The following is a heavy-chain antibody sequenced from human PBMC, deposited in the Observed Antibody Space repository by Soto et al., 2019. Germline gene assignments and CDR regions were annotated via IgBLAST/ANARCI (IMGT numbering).Heavy chain of an antibody. J-gene: IGHJ4*02. CDR2: IYSGGST. CDR1: GFTVSNNY. V-gene: IGHV3-66*01. D-gene: IGHD3-16*01. Sequence: EEQLVESGGDLVQPGGSLRQSCAASGFTVSNNYMSWVRQAPGKGLEWVSLIYSGGSTYYADSVKGRFTISRDSSKNTLYLQMNSLRAEDTAMYYCAAYSHMGYWGQGTLVTVSS. CDR3: AAYSHMGY.